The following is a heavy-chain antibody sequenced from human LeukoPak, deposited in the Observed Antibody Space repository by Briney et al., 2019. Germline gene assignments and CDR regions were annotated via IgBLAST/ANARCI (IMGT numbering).Heavy chain of an antibody. CDR3: ARHYYGSPDPYGMDV. CDR1: GYTFTSYY. D-gene: IGHD3-10*01. J-gene: IGHJ6*04. CDR2: INPSGGST. V-gene: IGHV1-46*01. Sequence: ASVKVSCKASGYTFTSYYMHWVRRAPGQGLEWMGIINPSGGSTSYAQKFQGRVTMTRDTSTSTVYMELSSLRSEDTAVYYCARHYYGSPDPYGMDVWGKGTTVTVSS.